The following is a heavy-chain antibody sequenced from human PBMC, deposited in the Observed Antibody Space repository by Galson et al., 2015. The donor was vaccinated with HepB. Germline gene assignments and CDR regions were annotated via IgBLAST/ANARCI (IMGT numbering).Heavy chain of an antibody. CDR2: IYYSGST. D-gene: IGHD7-27*01. CDR1: GGSISSYY. Sequence: VQLQESGPGLVKPSETLSLTCTVPGGSISSYYWSWIRQPPGKGLEWIGYIYYSGSTNYNPSLKSRVTISVDTSKNQFSLKLSSVTAAGTAVYYCARAAGAVKYWFDPWGQGTLVTVSS. CDR3: ARAAGAVKYWFDP. J-gene: IGHJ5*02. V-gene: IGHV4-59*01.